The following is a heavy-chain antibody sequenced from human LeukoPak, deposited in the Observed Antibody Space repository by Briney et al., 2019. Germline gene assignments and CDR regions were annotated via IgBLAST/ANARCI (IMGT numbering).Heavy chain of an antibody. D-gene: IGHD3-22*01. CDR3: ARGHYDSSGYFFDY. CDR2: IYYSGST. Sequence: SETLSLTCTVSGDSISSGGYYWSWIRQHPGKGLEWIGYIYYSGSTYYNPSLKSRVTISVDTSKNQFSLKLSSVTAADTAVYYCARGHYDSSGYFFDYWGQGTLVTVSS. V-gene: IGHV4-31*03. CDR1: GDSISSGGYY. J-gene: IGHJ4*02.